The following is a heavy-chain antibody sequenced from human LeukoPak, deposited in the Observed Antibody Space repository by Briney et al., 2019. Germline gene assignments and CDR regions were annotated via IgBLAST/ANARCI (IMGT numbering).Heavy chain of an antibody. D-gene: IGHD3-16*01. CDR2: ISSSGSTI. Sequence: GGSLRLSCAASGFIFSSYSMSWIRQAPGKGLEWVSYISSSGSTIYYADSVKGRFTISRDNAKNSLYLQMNSLRAEDTAVYYCAREGRLRLGEDPIDYWGQGTLVTVSS. J-gene: IGHJ4*02. CDR3: AREGRLRLGEDPIDY. CDR1: GFIFSSYS. V-gene: IGHV3-48*04.